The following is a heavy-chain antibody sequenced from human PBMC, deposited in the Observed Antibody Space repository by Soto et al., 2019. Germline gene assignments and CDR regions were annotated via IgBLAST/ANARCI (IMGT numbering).Heavy chain of an antibody. CDR2: ISDDGKTQ. J-gene: IGHJ4*01. V-gene: IGHV3-30*18. CDR3: VKGGYKTGWPPFDH. CDR1: RFSYSAYG. D-gene: IGHD6-19*01. Sequence: QVKLVESGGAVVQSGRSLRLSCTASRFSYSAYGMHWVRQAPGKGLEWVALISDDGKTQFFTDSVEGRFTISRDNSRNTLYLQMNSLRPEDTAVYYCVKGGYKTGWPPFDHWGHGTRVTVSS.